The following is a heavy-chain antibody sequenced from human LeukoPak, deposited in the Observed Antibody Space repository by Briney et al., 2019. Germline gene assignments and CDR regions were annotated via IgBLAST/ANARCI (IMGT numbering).Heavy chain of an antibody. D-gene: IGHD2-21*01. Sequence: PGRSLRLSCAASGFTFSNYGMHWVRQAPGKGLEWVAVISYDGSNKYYAESVKGRFTISRDNSKNTLYLQMNSLRAEDTAVYYCAKGFSTSAYSDFDYWGQGTLVTVSS. J-gene: IGHJ4*02. CDR3: AKGFSTSAYSDFDY. CDR2: ISYDGSNK. V-gene: IGHV3-30*18. CDR1: GFTFSNYG.